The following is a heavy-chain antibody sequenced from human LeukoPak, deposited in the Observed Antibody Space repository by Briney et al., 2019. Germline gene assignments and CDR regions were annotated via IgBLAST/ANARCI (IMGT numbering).Heavy chain of an antibody. D-gene: IGHD4-17*01. CDR2: ISSSGSTI. CDR3: ARDRWTVTHFYY. CDR1: GFTFSSYE. J-gene: IGHJ4*02. Sequence: GGSLRLSCAASGFTFSSYEMNWVRQAPGKGLEWVSYISSSGSTIYYADSVKGRFTISRDNAKNSLYLQINSLRAEDTAVYYCARDRWTVTHFYYWGQGTLVTVSS. V-gene: IGHV3-48*03.